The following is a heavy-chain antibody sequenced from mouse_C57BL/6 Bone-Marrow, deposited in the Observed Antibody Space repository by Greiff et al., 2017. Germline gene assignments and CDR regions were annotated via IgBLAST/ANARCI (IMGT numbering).Heavy chain of an antibody. V-gene: IGHV1-59*01. CDR1: GYTFTSYW. J-gene: IGHJ2*01. CDR3: ARCEGQLGYFDY. Sequence: QVQLQQSGAELVRPGTSVKLSCKASGYTFTSYWMHWVKQRPGQGLEWIGVIDPSDSYTNYNQKFKGKATLTVDTSSSTAYMQLSSLTSEDSAVYYCARCEGQLGYFDYWGQGTTLTVSS. D-gene: IGHD4-1*02. CDR2: IDPSDSYT.